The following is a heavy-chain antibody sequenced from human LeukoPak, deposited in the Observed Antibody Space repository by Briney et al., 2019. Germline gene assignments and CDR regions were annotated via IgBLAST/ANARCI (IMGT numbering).Heavy chain of an antibody. D-gene: IGHD6-19*01. Sequence: GGALRLSCSASGYAFTSYAITSGRQAPGKGHELDSAISGSGGSTYSADSVKGRFTISRDKSKNTVYMQMNSLRAEDTAVYYCSKHGYSSGWHEVPCDYWGQGTPVTVSS. CDR2: ISGSGGST. J-gene: IGHJ4*02. CDR1: GYAFTSYA. V-gene: IGHV3-23*01. CDR3: SKHGYSSGWHEVPCDY.